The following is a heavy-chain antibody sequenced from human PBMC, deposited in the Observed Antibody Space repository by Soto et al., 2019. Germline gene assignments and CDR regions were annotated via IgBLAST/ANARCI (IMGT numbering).Heavy chain of an antibody. CDR1: GFTFSSYA. CDR2: ISGSGGST. Sequence: GGSLRLSCAASGFTFSSYAMSWVRQAPGKGLEWVSAISGSGGSTYYADSVKGRFTISRDNSKNTLYLQMNSLRAEDTAVYYCAKDQEITMIVAPNDAFDIWGQGTMVTVSS. V-gene: IGHV3-23*01. D-gene: IGHD3-22*01. CDR3: AKDQEITMIVAPNDAFDI. J-gene: IGHJ3*02.